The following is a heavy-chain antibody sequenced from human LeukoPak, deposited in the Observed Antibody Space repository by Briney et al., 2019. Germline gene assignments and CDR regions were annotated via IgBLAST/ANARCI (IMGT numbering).Heavy chain of an antibody. J-gene: IGHJ6*04. CDR1: GFTFSSYE. CDR2: ISSSGSTK. Sequence: PGGSLRLSCAASGFTFSSYEMNWVRQAPGKGLEWVSYISSSGSTKYYADSVKGRFTISRDNAKNSLYLQMNSLRAEDTAVYYCAGKDYGGYAYYYYGLDVWGKGTTVTVSS. D-gene: IGHD5-12*01. CDR3: AGKDYGGYAYYYYGLDV. V-gene: IGHV3-48*03.